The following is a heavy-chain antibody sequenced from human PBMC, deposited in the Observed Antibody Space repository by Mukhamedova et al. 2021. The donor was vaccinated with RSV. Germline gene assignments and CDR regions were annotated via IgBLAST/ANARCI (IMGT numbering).Heavy chain of an antibody. V-gene: IGHV3-21*01. Sequence: VSTQSTWGSYIYFADSVKGRFTISRDNAKNSLYLQMNSLRAEDTAVYYCARDPIVVVPATIGYMDVWAKGPRSPSP. CDR2: QSTWGSYI. CDR3: ARDPIVVVPATIGYMDV. D-gene: IGHD2-2*01. J-gene: IGHJ6*03.